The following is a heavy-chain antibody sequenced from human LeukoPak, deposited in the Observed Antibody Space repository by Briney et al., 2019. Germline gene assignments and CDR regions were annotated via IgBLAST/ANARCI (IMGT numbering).Heavy chain of an antibody. J-gene: IGHJ4*02. D-gene: IGHD5-24*01. CDR2: INHSGST. Sequence: PSETLSLTCAVSGGSFSGYYWSWIRQPPGKGLEWMGEINHSGSTNYNPSLKSRVTISVDTSKNQFSLKLSSVTAADTAVYYCARGGRWLQSRTNSEFSPEYYFDYWGQGTLVSVSS. CDR3: ARGGRWLQSRTNSEFSPEYYFDY. V-gene: IGHV4-34*01. CDR1: GGSFSGYY.